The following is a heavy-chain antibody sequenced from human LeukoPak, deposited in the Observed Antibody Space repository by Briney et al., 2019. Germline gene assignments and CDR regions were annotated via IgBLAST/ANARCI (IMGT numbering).Heavy chain of an antibody. J-gene: IGHJ5*02. CDR1: GGSFSGYY. D-gene: IGHD4-11*01. Sequence: SETLSLTCAVYGGSFSGYYWSWIRQPPGKGLEWIGSIYYSGSTYYNPSLKSRVTISVDTSKNQFSLKLSSVTAADTAVYYCARHIPDYSKALGLVNWFDPWGQGTLVTVSS. V-gene: IGHV4-34*01. CDR2: IYYSGST. CDR3: ARHIPDYSKALGLVNWFDP.